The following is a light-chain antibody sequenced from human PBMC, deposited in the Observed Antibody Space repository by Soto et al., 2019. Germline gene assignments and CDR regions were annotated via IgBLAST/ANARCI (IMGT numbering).Light chain of an antibody. CDR3: QQCATSPRT. CDR1: QTVTNNY. J-gene: IGKJ1*01. V-gene: IGKV3-20*01. CDR2: DAY. Sequence: EIVLTQSPVTLSLSPGERATLFCRTSQTVTNNYLAWYQQKPGQAPRLLVDDAYRRATGIPDRFSGRGSGTDFTLTISRVEPEDFAVYYCQQCATSPRTFGQGTKVEIK.